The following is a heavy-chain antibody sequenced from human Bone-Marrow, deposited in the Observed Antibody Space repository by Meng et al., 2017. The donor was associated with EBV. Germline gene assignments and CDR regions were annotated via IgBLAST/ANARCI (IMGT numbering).Heavy chain of an antibody. CDR3: ARGTTTVTTKYYFDH. V-gene: IGHV3-30*01. CDR1: GFTFSSHA. Sequence: GHTLESGGSVVQPGRSLRLSCVASGFTFSSHAMHWVRQAPGKGLEWVAFISYDGSKKYYVDSVEGRFTISRDNSKNTLYVEMNSLRTEDTSIYYCARGTTTVTTKYYFDHWGQGTLVTVSS. D-gene: IGHD4-17*01. CDR2: ISYDGSKK. J-gene: IGHJ4*02.